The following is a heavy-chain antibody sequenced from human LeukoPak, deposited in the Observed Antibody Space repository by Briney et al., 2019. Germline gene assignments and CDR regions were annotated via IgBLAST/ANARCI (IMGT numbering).Heavy chain of an antibody. CDR3: AQWSRYFDY. J-gene: IGHJ4*02. CDR1: GFTFSSYA. Sequence: GGFLRLSCAASGFTFSSYAMSWVRQAPGKGLEWVSAISGSGYSTYYADSVKGRFTISRDNSKNTLYLQMNSLRAEDTALYFCAQWSRYFDYWGQGTLVTVSS. D-gene: IGHD1-26*01. CDR2: ISGSGYST. V-gene: IGHV3-23*01.